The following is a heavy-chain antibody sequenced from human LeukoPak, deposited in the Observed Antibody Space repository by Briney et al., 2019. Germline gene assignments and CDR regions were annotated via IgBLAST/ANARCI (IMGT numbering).Heavy chain of an antibody. CDR3: AGLVGRYSSGLYYYYFDY. J-gene: IGHJ4*02. Sequence: SGTVSLTCTVSGESINSVDLWSWVRQPPGKGLEWIGEMYLSGTTHSNPSVKSRVTISIDKSKNQFFLNLSSVTAADTAVYYCAGLVGRYSSGLYYYYFDYWGQGTLVTVSS. CDR1: GESINSVDL. CDR2: MYLSGTT. D-gene: IGHD3-22*01. V-gene: IGHV4-4*02.